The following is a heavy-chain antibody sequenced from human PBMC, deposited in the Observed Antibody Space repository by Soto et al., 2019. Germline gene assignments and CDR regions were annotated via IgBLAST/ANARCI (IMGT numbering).Heavy chain of an antibody. D-gene: IGHD3-16*02. Sequence: GGSLILSCVASGFSFSSYSFNWVRQAPGGALQWVASITTASRYIYYADSVKGRFTISRDNSKNSLFLQMNSLRVEDTGVYYCARSGLTLGELSLYTKWGQGIMGNVPP. CDR2: ITTASRYI. CDR3: ARSGLTLGELSLYTK. CDR1: GFSFSSYS. J-gene: IGHJ4*02. V-gene: IGHV3-21*06.